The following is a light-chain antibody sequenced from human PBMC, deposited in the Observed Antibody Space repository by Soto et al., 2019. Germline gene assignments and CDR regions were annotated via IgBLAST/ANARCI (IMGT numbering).Light chain of an antibody. J-gene: IGLJ1*01. Sequence: QSVLTQPASVSGSPGQSITISCTGTISDVGGYNYVSWYQQHPGKAPKLMIFDVSNRPSGVSNRFSGSKSGYTASLTISGLQAEDEADYYCSSYTSSSTYVFGTGT. CDR1: ISDVGGYNY. CDR3: SSYTSSSTYV. CDR2: DVS. V-gene: IGLV2-14*03.